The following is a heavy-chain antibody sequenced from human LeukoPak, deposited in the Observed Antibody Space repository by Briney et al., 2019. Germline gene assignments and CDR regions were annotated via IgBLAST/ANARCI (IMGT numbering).Heavy chain of an antibody. Sequence: SETLSLTCTVSGGSISDYYWSWIRQPPGKGLEFIGYIYYSGSTNYSPSLKSRVTISVDTSKNQFSLKLSSVTAADTAVYYCTGHLPLTYSSSWYRDYWGQGTLVTVSS. CDR3: TGHLPLTYSSSWYRDY. V-gene: IGHV4-59*01. CDR2: IYYSGST. D-gene: IGHD6-13*01. CDR1: GGSISDYY. J-gene: IGHJ4*02.